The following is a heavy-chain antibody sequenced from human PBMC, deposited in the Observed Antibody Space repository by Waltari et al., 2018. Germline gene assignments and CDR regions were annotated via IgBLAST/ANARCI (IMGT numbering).Heavy chain of an antibody. D-gene: IGHD2-2*01. V-gene: IGHV4-4*07. CDR2: IYTSGST. CDR3: AREPIVVVPAASAFDI. Sequence: QVQLQESGPGLVKPSETLSLTCTVSGGSISSYYWSWIRQPAGKGLEWIGRIYTSGSTNYNPSLKCRVTMSVDTSKNQFSLKLSSVTAADTAVYYCAREPIVVVPAASAFDIWGQGTMVTVSS. CDR1: GGSISSYY. J-gene: IGHJ3*02.